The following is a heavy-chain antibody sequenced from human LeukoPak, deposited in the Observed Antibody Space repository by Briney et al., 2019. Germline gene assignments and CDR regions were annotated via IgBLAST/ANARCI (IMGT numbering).Heavy chain of an antibody. D-gene: IGHD3-22*01. V-gene: IGHV4-34*01. CDR1: GGSFRGYY. J-gene: IGHJ4*02. CDR2: INHSGST. Sequence: PSETLSLTCAVYGGSFRGYYWSWIRQPPGKGLEWSGEINHSGSTNYNPSLKSRVTISVDTSKNQISLKLSSVTAADTAVYYCAKDRGLVVVLGVDYWGQGTLVNVSS. CDR3: AKDRGLVVVLGVDY.